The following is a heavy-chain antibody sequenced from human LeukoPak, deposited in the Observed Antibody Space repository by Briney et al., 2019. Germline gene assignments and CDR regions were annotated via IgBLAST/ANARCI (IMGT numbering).Heavy chain of an antibody. CDR1: GFTFSSYA. Sequence: GGSLRLSCAASGFTFSSYAMHWVRQAPGKGLEWVAVISYDGSNKYYADSVKGRFTISRDNSKNTLYLQMNSLRADDTAVYYCDCSSTSCYQLQGYWGQGTLVTVSS. CDR2: ISYDGSNK. J-gene: IGHJ4*02. V-gene: IGHV3-30-3*01. CDR3: DCSSTSCYQLQGY. D-gene: IGHD2-2*01.